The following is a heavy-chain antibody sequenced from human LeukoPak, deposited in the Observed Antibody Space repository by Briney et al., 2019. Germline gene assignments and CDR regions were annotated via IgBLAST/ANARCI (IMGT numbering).Heavy chain of an antibody. CDR3: AKLIAAAGNFDY. CDR2: ISYVGSNK. Sequence: GGSLRLSCAASGFTFSSYGMHWVRQAPGKGLEWVAVISYVGSNKYYADSVKGRFTISRDNSKNTLYLQMNSLRAEDTAVYYCAKLIAAAGNFDYWGQGTLVTVSS. CDR1: GFTFSSYG. J-gene: IGHJ4*02. D-gene: IGHD6-13*01. V-gene: IGHV3-30*18.